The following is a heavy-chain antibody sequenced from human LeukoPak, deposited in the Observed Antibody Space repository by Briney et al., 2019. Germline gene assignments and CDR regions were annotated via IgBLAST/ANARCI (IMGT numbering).Heavy chain of an antibody. D-gene: IGHD3-10*02. Sequence: GSLRLSCAASGFTFSSYEMNWVRQAPGKGLEWVSYISSSGSTIYYADSVKGRFTISRDNAKNSLYLQMNSQRAEDTAVYYCAELGITMIGGVWGKGTTVTISS. CDR1: GFTFSSYE. V-gene: IGHV3-48*03. CDR2: ISSSGSTI. J-gene: IGHJ6*04. CDR3: AELGITMIGGV.